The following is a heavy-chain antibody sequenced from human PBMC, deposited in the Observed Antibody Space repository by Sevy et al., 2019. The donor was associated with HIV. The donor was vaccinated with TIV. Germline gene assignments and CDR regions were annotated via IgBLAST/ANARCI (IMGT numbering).Heavy chain of an antibody. Sequence: GGSLRLSCAASGFTFSSYVMHWVRRAPGKGLEWVARIWYDGTIKDYADSVKGRFTISRDNSKDTLFLQMNSLTPEDTAVYYCARAGGYCGGDCYSIDYWGQGALVTVSS. V-gene: IGHV3-33*08. D-gene: IGHD2-21*02. J-gene: IGHJ4*02. CDR3: ARAGGYCGGDCYSIDY. CDR1: GFTFSSYV. CDR2: IWYDGTIK.